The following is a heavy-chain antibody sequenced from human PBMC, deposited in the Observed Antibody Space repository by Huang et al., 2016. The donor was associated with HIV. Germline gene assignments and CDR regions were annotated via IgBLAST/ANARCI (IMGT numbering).Heavy chain of an antibody. Sequence: QMQLVQSGPEVKKPGTSVKVSCKASGFTFTSSAVQWVRQARGQRLEWIGWIVVGSDNTNYAQKFQERGTITRDMSTSTAYMELSSLRSEDTAVYYCAAYTSGPAGYYYYYDMDVWGQGTTVTVSS. J-gene: IGHJ6*02. CDR3: AAYTSGPAGYYYYYDMDV. V-gene: IGHV1-58*01. CDR1: GFTFTSSA. CDR2: IVVGSDNT. D-gene: IGHD6-19*01.